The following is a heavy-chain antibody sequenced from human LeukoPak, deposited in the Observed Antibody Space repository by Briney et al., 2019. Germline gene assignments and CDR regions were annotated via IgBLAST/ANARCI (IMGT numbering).Heavy chain of an antibody. CDR1: GFSFSSYV. D-gene: IGHD2-8*02. CDR2: IRYDGNIK. J-gene: IGHJ4*02. V-gene: IGHV3-30*02. Sequence: GGSLRLSCAASGFSFSSYVMHWVRQAPGKGLEWVAFIRYDGNIKYYAESVRGRFAISRDNSKNTLFLQMNSLRAEDTAVYYCAGGPGYCTGGTCFDYWGQGTLDTVSS. CDR3: AGGPGYCTGGTCFDY.